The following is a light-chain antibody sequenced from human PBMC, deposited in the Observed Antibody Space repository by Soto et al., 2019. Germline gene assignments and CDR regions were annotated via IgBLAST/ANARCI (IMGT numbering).Light chain of an antibody. CDR3: QQYDNSPIT. CDR2: GAS. J-gene: IGKJ5*01. V-gene: IGKV3-20*01. CDR1: QSVSSSY. Sequence: EIVLTQSPGTLSLSPGERATLSCLASQSVSSSYLVWHQQKPGQAPRLLIYGASSRAAGIPDRFSGSGSETDFTLTISRLEPEDFAVYYCQQYDNSPITFGQGTRLEIK.